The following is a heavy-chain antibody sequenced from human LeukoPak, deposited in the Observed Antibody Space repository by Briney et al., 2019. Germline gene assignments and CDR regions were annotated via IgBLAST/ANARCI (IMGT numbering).Heavy chain of an antibody. CDR2: ISWISGSI. CDR1: GFTFDDYA. CDR3: ASIAVAGSSSDY. Sequence: PGRSLRLSCAASGFTFDDYAMHWVRQAPGKGLEWVSGISWISGSIGYADSVKGRFTISRDNAKNSLYLQMNSLRAEDTALYYCASIAVAGSSSDYWGQGTLVTVSS. V-gene: IGHV3-9*01. D-gene: IGHD6-19*01. J-gene: IGHJ4*02.